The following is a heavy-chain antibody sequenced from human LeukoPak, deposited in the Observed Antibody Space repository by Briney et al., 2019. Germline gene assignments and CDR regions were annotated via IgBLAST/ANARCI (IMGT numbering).Heavy chain of an antibody. J-gene: IGHJ4*02. V-gene: IGHV3-74*01. D-gene: IGHD6-6*01. CDR1: GFSFSGHW. CDR2: ISPTGSTT. Sequence: PRGSLRLSCTASGFSFSGHWMHWARQLPGKGLVWVSRISPTGSTTSYADSVKGRFTVSRDNAKNTLYLQVNSLRAEDTAVYYCARGPNSNWSGLDFWGQGTLLTVSS. CDR3: ARGPNSNWSGLDF.